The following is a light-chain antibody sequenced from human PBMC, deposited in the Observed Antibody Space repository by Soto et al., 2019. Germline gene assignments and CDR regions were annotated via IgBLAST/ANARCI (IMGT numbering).Light chain of an antibody. CDR2: GAS. CDR1: ESVSTN. J-gene: IGKJ1*01. CDR3: QQYSIWRT. Sequence: EMVISHSPDTLSVSPGEVFTLSCRASESVSTNLAWYQQKAGQAPRLLIYGASTRATGIPARFSGSGSGTEFTLTISSLQSEDFAVYYCQQYSIWRTFGQGTKVDIK. V-gene: IGKV3-15*01.